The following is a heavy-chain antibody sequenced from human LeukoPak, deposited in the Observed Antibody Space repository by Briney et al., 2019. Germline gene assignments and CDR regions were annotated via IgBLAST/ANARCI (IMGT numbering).Heavy chain of an antibody. CDR3: ARELRYCSGMSCSVHYYGMDF. CDR2: ISIRSSTI. CDR1: GFTFTSYS. D-gene: IGHD2-15*01. V-gene: IGHV3-48*02. J-gene: IGHJ6*02. Sequence: GGSLRLSCAASGFTFTSYSMNWVRQAPGKGLEWVSYISIRSSTIYYADSVKGRFTTSRDNAKNSLYLQMNSLRDEDTAVYYCARELRYCSGMSCSVHYYGMDFWGQGTTVTVSS.